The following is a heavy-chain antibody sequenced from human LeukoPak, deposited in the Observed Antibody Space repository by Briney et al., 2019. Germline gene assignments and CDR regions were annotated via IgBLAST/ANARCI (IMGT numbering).Heavy chain of an antibody. Sequence: GASVKVSCKASGYTFTSYYMHWVRQARGQGLEWMGIINPSGGSTSYAQKFQGRVTMTRDTSTSTVYMELSSLRSEDTAVYYCARDLNASGPLPHTPDWGQGTLVTVSS. D-gene: IGHD2-15*01. CDR1: GYTFTSYY. CDR3: ARDLNASGPLPHTPD. J-gene: IGHJ4*02. CDR2: INPSGGST. V-gene: IGHV1-46*01.